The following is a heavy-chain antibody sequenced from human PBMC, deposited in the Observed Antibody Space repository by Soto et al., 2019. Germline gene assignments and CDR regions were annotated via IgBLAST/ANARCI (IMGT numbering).Heavy chain of an antibody. CDR1: GFTVSSNY. Sequence: LSLTCAASGFTVSSNYMSWVRQAPGKGLEWVSVIYSGGSTYYADSVKGRFTISRDNSKNTLYLQMNSLRAEDTAVYYCARDSIAAAVFFDYWGQGTLVTVSS. D-gene: IGHD6-13*01. CDR3: ARDSIAAAVFFDY. CDR2: IYSGGST. J-gene: IGHJ4*02. V-gene: IGHV3-66*02.